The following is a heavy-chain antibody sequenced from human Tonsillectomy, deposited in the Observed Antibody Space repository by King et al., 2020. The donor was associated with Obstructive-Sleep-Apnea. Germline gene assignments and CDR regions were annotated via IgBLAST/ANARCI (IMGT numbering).Heavy chain of an antibody. J-gene: IGHJ4*02. Sequence: VQLVESGGGVVQPGRSLRLSCGSSGFIFSSYGMHWVRQAPGKGLEWVAVISYDGSKKYYADSVKGRFTISRDNSKNTLYLQMNSLRAEDTAVFYCAKVGGSGSYYGYYFDYWGQGTLVTVSS. CDR3: AKVGGSGSYYGYYFDY. CDR2: ISYDGSKK. CDR1: GFIFSSYG. V-gene: IGHV3-30*18. D-gene: IGHD3-10*01.